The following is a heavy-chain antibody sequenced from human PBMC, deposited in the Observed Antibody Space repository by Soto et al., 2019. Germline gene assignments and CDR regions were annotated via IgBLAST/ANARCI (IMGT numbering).Heavy chain of an antibody. CDR3: ARTYYDFWGGHYYYYMDV. J-gene: IGHJ6*03. CDR2: ISYSGST. D-gene: IGHD3-3*01. Sequence: AETLSLTCTVSGGPISSYYWSWIRQPPGKGLEWIGYISYSGSTNYNPSLKSRVTISLDTSKNQFSLKLNSVTAADTAVYYCARTYYDFWGGHYYYYMDVWGKGTTVTVSS. V-gene: IGHV4-59*01. CDR1: GGPISSYY.